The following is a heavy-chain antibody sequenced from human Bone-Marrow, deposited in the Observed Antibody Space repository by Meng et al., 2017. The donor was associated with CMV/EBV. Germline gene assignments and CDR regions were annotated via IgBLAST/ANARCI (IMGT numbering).Heavy chain of an antibody. CDR2: IKQDGSEI. CDR3: AKDGGLTPIVGDAFDI. CDR1: EFTFSTYW. Sequence: GESLKISCAASEFTFSTYWMSWVRQAPGKGLEWVANIKQDGSEIYYADSVRGRFTVSRDNAKNSLYLRMNSLRAEDTAVYYCAKDGGLTPIVGDAFDIWGQGTMVTVSS. D-gene: IGHD1-26*01. V-gene: IGHV3-7*01. J-gene: IGHJ3*02.